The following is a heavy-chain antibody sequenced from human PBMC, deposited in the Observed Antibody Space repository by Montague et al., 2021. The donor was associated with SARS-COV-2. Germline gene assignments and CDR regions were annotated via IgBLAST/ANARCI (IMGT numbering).Heavy chain of an antibody. V-gene: IGHV2-70*01. J-gene: IGHJ4*02. D-gene: IGHD3-9*01. CDR2: IDWDDDK. CDR3: ARIRDYDILTGSYFGFDY. CDR1: GFSLSTSGMC. Sequence: PALVKPTQTLTLTCTFSGFSLSTSGMCVSWIRQPLGKALEWLALIDWDDDKYYSTSLKTRLTISKDTSKNQVVLTMTNMDPVDTATYYCARIRDYDILTGSYFGFDYWGQGTLVTVSS.